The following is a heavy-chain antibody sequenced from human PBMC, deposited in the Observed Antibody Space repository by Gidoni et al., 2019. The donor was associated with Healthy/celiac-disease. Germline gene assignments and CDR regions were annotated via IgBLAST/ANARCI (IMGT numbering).Heavy chain of an antibody. CDR2: IYYSGST. V-gene: IGHV4-30-4*01. CDR3: ARDGVAGIEYFQH. J-gene: IGHJ1*01. Sequence: QGQLQEAGPGLVKPSQTLSLTGTVAGGSSSSGDYYASCIRQPPGKGLEWIGYIYYSGSTYYHPSLKSRVTISVATSKNQFSLKLSSVTAADTAVYYCARDGVAGIEYFQHWGQGTLVTVSS. D-gene: IGHD6-19*01. CDR1: GGSSSSGDYY.